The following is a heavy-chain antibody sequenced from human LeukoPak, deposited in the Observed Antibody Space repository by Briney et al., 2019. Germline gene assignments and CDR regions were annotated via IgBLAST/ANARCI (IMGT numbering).Heavy chain of an antibody. CDR1: GFTFSSYG. Sequence: GGSLRLSCAASGFTFSSYGMHWVRQAPGKGLEWVSAISGSGGSTYYADSVKGRFTISRDNSKNTLYLQMNSLRAEDTAVYYCAKVRGYSYGFDYWGQGTLVTVSS. V-gene: IGHV3-23*01. J-gene: IGHJ4*02. CDR3: AKVRGYSYGFDY. D-gene: IGHD5-18*01. CDR2: ISGSGGST.